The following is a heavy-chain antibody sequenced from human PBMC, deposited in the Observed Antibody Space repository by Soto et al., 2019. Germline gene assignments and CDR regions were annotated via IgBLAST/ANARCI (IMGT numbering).Heavy chain of an antibody. J-gene: IGHJ4*02. CDR2: ISVSGGST. D-gene: IGHD3-16*01. CDR3: ASNTRYDPPDY. V-gene: IGHV3-23*01. CDR1: GFTFSSYA. Sequence: EVQLLESGGGLVQPGGSLRLSCAASGFTFSSYAMSWVRQAPGKGLAWVSGISVSGGSTYYADSVKGRFTISRDNSKNTRYLQMNSLRAEDTAVYYCASNTRYDPPDYWGQGTLVTVSS.